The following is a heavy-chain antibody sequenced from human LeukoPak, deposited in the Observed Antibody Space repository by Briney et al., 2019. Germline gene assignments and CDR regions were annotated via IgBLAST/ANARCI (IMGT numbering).Heavy chain of an antibody. CDR1: GFSFNRYS. J-gene: IGHJ4*02. V-gene: IGHV3-48*01. CDR3: ARDPAMQTWLSAYYFDY. Sequence: GGSLRLFCTASGFSFNRYSMNWVRQAPGKGLEWLSYISSDGSTIYYADSVKGRFTISRDNARNSLYLQMNSLRAEDTAVYYCARDPAMQTWLSAYYFDYWGQGTQVTVSS. CDR2: ISSDGSTI. D-gene: IGHD3-22*01.